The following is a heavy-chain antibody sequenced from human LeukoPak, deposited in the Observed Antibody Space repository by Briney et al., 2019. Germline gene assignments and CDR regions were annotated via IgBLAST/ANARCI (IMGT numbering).Heavy chain of an antibody. Sequence: PSETLSLTCAVSGGSISSGGYSWSWIRQPPGKGLEWIGYIYYSGSTYYNPSLKSRVTISVDTSKNQFSLKLSSVTAADTAVYYCARLRSWRHIVVVTARISWYFDLWGRGTLVTVSS. CDR1: GGSISSGGYS. D-gene: IGHD2-21*02. J-gene: IGHJ2*01. CDR2: IYYSGST. CDR3: ARLRSWRHIVVVTARISWYFDL. V-gene: IGHV4-30-4*07.